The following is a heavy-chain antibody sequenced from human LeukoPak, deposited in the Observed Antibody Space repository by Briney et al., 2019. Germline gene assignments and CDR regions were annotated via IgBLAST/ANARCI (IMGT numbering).Heavy chain of an antibody. Sequence: SESLSLTCAVYGGSLSGYYWSWIRQPPGKGLEWIGEINHSGSTNYNPSLQSRVTISVDTSKNQFSLKLSSVTAADTAVYYCARGGVVPAAPDAFDIWGQGTMVTVSS. CDR1: GGSLSGYY. J-gene: IGHJ3*02. V-gene: IGHV4-34*01. CDR3: ARGGVVPAAPDAFDI. CDR2: INHSGST. D-gene: IGHD2-2*01.